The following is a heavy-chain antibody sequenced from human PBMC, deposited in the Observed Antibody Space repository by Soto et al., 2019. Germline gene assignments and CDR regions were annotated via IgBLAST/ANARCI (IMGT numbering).Heavy chain of an antibody. CDR1: GGSFSGYY. Sequence: TSETLSLTCAVYGGSFSGYYWSWIRQPPGKGLEWIGEINHSGSTNYNPSLKSRVTISVDTSKNQFSLKLSSVTAADTAVYYCARGRKAVAGTGWFDPWGQGTLVTVPS. CDR3: ARGRKAVAGTGWFDP. V-gene: IGHV4-34*01. J-gene: IGHJ5*02. D-gene: IGHD6-19*01. CDR2: INHSGST.